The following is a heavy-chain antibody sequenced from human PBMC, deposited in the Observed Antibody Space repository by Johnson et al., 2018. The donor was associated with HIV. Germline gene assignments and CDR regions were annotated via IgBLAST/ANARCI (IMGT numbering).Heavy chain of an antibody. J-gene: IGHJ3*02. V-gene: IGHV3-30*03. D-gene: IGHD2-21*01. CDR3: TTDRASCGGDCYSSDAFDI. CDR1: GFTFSTYG. Sequence: QVQLVESAGGVVQPGRSLRLSCAASGFTFSTYGMHWVRQAPGRGLEWVAIISVDGGKVHYADSVKGRFTISRDNSKNTLYLQMNSLRAEDTAVYYCTTDRASCGGDCYSSDAFDIWGQGTMVTVSS. CDR2: ISVDGGKV.